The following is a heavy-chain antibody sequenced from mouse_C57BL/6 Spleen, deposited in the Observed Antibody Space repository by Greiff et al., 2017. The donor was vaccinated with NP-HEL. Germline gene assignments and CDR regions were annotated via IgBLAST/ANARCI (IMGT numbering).Heavy chain of an antibody. Sequence: VQLQQSVAELVRPGASVTLSCTASGFNIKNTYMHWVQQRPEQGLEWIGRIDPATGNTKYAPQFQGKGTITASTSSITSYLQLSSLTSEVTAIYYCARALITTVVATNLYFDVWGTGTTVTVSS. V-gene: IGHV14-3*01. CDR3: ARALITTVVATNLYFDV. D-gene: IGHD1-1*01. CDR1: GFNIKNTY. J-gene: IGHJ1*03. CDR2: IDPATGNT.